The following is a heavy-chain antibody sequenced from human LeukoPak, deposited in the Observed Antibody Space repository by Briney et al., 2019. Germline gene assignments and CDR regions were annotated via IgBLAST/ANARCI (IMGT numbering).Heavy chain of an antibody. CDR2: IYSGGST. V-gene: IGHV3-53*01. D-gene: IGHD3-16*01. CDR3: ARGRGDYVWGSYLAY. Sequence: GGSLRLSCAASGFTVSSNYMSWVRQAPGKGLEWVSVIYSGGSTSHADSVQGRFTISRHDSKNTLYLQMNSLRAEDTAVYYCARGRGDYVWGSYLAYWGQGTLVAVP. J-gene: IGHJ4*02. CDR1: GFTVSSNY.